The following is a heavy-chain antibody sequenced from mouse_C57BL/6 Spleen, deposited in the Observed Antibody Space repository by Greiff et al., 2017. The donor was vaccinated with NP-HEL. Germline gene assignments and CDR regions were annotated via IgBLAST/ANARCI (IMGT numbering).Heavy chain of an antibody. CDR1: GFTFSSYG. D-gene: IGHD2-1*01. CDR2: ISSGGSYT. CDR3: AREELVYGNYLYAMDY. V-gene: IGHV5-6*01. J-gene: IGHJ4*01. Sequence: EVKLQESGGDLVKPGGSLKLSCAASGFTFSSYGMSWVRQTPDKRLEWVATISSGGSYTYYPDSVKGRFTISRDNAKNTLYLQMSSLKSEDTAMYYCAREELVYGNYLYAMDYWGQGTSVTVSS.